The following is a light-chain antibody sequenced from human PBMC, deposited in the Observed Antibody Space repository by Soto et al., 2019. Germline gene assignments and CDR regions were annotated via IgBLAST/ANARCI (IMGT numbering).Light chain of an antibody. CDR3: QQYDKWPRT. Sequence: VMTQSPATLSVSPGERAALSCRASQGVSTNLAWYQQKPGQPPRLLIYFASTRATAVPARFTAGGSGTEFALTISSQQSDDLAVYYCQQYDKWPRTCGQVTKLDIK. CDR1: QGVSTN. CDR2: FAS. J-gene: IGKJ1*01. V-gene: IGKV3-15*01.